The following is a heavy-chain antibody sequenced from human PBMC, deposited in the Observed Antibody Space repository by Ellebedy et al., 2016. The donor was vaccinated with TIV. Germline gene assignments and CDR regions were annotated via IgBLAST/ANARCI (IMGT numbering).Heavy chain of an antibody. Sequence: SETLSLTCVVYGGSFSAYSWSWIRQPPGKGLEWIGEINHSGSTNYSPSLKSRVTISVDTSKKQFSMKLSSVTAADPAVYYCARNFDLWGRGTLVTVSS. J-gene: IGHJ2*01. CDR3: ARNFDL. V-gene: IGHV4-34*01. CDR2: INHSGST. CDR1: GGSFSAYS.